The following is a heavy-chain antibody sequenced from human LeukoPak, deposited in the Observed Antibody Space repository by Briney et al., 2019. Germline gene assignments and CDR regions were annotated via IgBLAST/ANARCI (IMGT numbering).Heavy chain of an antibody. CDR1: GYTFTGYY. J-gene: IGHJ4*02. CDR2: INPNSGGT. Sequence: ASVKVFCKASGYTFTGYYMHWVRQAPGQGLEWMGWINPNSGGTNYAQKFQGRVTMTRDTSISTAYMELSRLRSDDTAVYYCARGSFLPFLYYYDSSGSYFDYWGQGTLVTVSS. D-gene: IGHD3-22*01. V-gene: IGHV1-2*02. CDR3: ARGSFLPFLYYYDSSGSYFDY.